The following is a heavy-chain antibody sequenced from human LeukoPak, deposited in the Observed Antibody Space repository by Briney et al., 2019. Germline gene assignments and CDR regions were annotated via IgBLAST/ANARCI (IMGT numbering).Heavy chain of an antibody. Sequence: SETLSLTCTVSGGSISSSSYYWGWIRQPPGKGLEWIGEINHSGSTNYNPSLKSRVTISVDTSKNQFSLKLSSVTAADTAVYYCASLTTVTDAFDIWGQGTMVTVSS. CDR1: GGSISSSSYY. D-gene: IGHD4-17*01. J-gene: IGHJ3*02. CDR2: INHSGST. CDR3: ASLTTVTDAFDI. V-gene: IGHV4-39*07.